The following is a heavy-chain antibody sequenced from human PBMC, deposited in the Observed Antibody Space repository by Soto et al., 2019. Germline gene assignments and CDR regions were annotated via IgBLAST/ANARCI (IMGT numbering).Heavy chain of an antibody. CDR1: DGPSSSSA. CDR3: GRGMTTVVNTYDYYGMDV. D-gene: IGHD4-17*01. V-gene: IGHV1-69*13. Sequence: GASVKSSSKASDGPSSSSAISWVRQPPGKGLEWMGGIIPIVGTANYAQKFQGRVTITADESTSTAYMELSSLRSAETAVYYCGRGMTTVVNTYDYYGMDVWGQGTAVTVSS. CDR2: IIPIVGTA. J-gene: IGHJ6*01.